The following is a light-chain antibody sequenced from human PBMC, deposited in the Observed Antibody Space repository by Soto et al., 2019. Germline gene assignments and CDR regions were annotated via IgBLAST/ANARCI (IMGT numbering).Light chain of an antibody. CDR1: SSDIGRYNY. V-gene: IGLV2-11*01. J-gene: IGLJ2*01. Sequence: QSVLTQPPSVSGSPGQSVIISCFGTSSDIGRYNYVSWYQQRPGKAPKLIIYDVTKRPSGVPDRFSGSKSGNTASLTISGLQADDEADYCCCAHTGMAMLFGGGTKVTVL. CDR3: CAHTGMAML. CDR2: DVT.